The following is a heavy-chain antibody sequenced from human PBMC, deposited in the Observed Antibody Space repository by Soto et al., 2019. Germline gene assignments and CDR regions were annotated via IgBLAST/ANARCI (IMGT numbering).Heavy chain of an antibody. V-gene: IGHV3-33*01. CDR1: GFTFSSYG. J-gene: IGHJ6*02. CDR2: IWYDGSNK. Sequence: PGGSLRLSCAASGFTFSSYGMPWVRQAPGKGLEGVAVIWYDGSNKYYADSVKGRFIISRDNSKNTLYLQMNSLRAEDTAVYYCARELGYCSSTSCYKGYYGMDVWGPGTTVTVSS. D-gene: IGHD2-2*02. CDR3: ARELGYCSSTSCYKGYYGMDV.